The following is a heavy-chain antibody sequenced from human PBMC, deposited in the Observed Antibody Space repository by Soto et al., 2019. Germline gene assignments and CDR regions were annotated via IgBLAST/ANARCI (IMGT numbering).Heavy chain of an antibody. CDR2: IFYSGST. J-gene: IGHJ4*02. V-gene: IGHV4-39*01. D-gene: IGHD3-22*01. CDR1: GGSINSSSYY. CDR3: ARQLDYYDSGGYHPYFAY. Sequence: SETLSLTCIVSGGSINSSSYYWCWIRQPPGKGLEWIGSIFYSGSTYYNPSLKSRVTISVDTSKNQFSLKLSSVTAADTAVYYCARQLDYYDSGGYHPYFAYWGQGTLVTVSS.